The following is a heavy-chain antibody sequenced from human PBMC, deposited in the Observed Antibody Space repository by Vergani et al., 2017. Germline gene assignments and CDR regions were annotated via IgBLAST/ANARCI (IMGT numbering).Heavy chain of an antibody. CDR1: GGSLSSYY. CDR2: IYYSGST. CDR3: ARAFYGGNDCFDY. D-gene: IGHD4-23*01. Sequence: QVQLQESGPGLVKPSETLSLTCTVSGGSLSSYYWSWIRQPPGKGLEWIGYIYYSGSTNYNPSLKSRVTISVDTSKNQFSLKLSSVTAADTAVYYCARAFYGGNDCFDYWGQGTLVTVSS. J-gene: IGHJ4*02. V-gene: IGHV4-59*01.